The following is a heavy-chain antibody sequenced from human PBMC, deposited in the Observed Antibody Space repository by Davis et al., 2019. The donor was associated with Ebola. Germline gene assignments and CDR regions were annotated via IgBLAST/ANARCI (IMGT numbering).Heavy chain of an antibody. CDR2: IYPGDSDT. D-gene: IGHD2-21*01. V-gene: IGHV5-51*01. CDR1: GYSFTNYW. CDR3: ARLEGHIVVVIAIDAFDI. J-gene: IGHJ3*02. Sequence: GESLKISCKGSGYSFTNYWIGWVRQMPGKGLEWMGLIYPGDSDTRYSPSFQGQVTISADKSISTAYLQWSSLKASDTAMYYCARLEGHIVVVIAIDAFDIWGQGTMVTVSS.